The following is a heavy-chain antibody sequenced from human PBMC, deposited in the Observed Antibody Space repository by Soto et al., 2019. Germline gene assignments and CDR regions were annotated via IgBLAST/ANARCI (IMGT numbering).Heavy chain of an antibody. V-gene: IGHV4-38-2*01. D-gene: IGHD4-4*01. CDR1: GSSITITYY. CDR3: ARAYYSIGYDFYYYYGMDV. Sequence: PSETLSLTCAVSGSSITITYYWGWVRQPPGKGLEWIGSIHHSGSVFESGSTHYNPSSKSRVTISADTSKNQFSLKLTSVTAADTAVYYCARAYYSIGYDFYYYYGMDVWGQGTTVTVSS. J-gene: IGHJ6*02. CDR2: IHHSGSVFESGST.